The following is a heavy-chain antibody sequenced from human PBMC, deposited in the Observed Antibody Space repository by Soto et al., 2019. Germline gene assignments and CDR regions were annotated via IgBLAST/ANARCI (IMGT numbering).Heavy chain of an antibody. V-gene: IGHV1-2*02. CDR2: INPRSGAT. CDR3: VRGGGVDVVTPTRVVFDY. J-gene: IGHJ4*02. D-gene: IGHD2-21*02. Sequence: QVQLVQSGAEVKKPGASVKVSCKASGYPFTGNYIHWVGPPPGQEPEWMAWINPRSGATDYAQKFQGRVTITRDTSITTAYLDLSRLTSDDTAMYYCVRGGGVDVVTPTRVVFDYWGQGTLLTVSS. CDR1: GYPFTGNY.